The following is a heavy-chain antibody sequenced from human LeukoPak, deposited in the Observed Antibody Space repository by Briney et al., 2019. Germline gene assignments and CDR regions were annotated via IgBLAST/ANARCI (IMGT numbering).Heavy chain of an antibody. J-gene: IGHJ4*02. CDR1: GFTVSSNY. V-gene: IGHV3-53*01. CDR2: IYSGIST. CDR3: ARSKTVAGTIDY. Sequence: GGSLRLSCAASGFTVSSNYMSWVRQAPGKGLEWVSVIYSGISTYYADSVKGRFTISRDNSKNTLYLQMNSLRAEDTGVYYCARSKTVAGTIDYWGQGTLVTVSS. D-gene: IGHD6-19*01.